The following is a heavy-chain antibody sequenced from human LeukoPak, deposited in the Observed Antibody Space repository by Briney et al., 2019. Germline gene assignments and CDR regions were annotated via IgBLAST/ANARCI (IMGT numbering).Heavy chain of an antibody. V-gene: IGHV1-69*06. CDR1: GGTFSSYA. D-gene: IGHD2-15*01. CDR2: IIPIFGTA. Sequence: GASVKVSCKASGGTFSSYAISWVGQAPGQGLEWMGGIIPIFGTANYAQKFQGRVTITADKSTSTAYMELSSLRSEDTAVYYCARECPSCFSIAFDIWGQGTMVTVSS. CDR3: ARECPSCFSIAFDI. J-gene: IGHJ3*02.